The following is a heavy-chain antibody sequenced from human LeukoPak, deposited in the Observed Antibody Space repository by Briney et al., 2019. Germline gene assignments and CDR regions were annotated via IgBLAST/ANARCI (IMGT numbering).Heavy chain of an antibody. D-gene: IGHD4-11*01. V-gene: IGHV4-59*08. CDR2: IYYSGST. CDR1: GGSISSYY. J-gene: IGHJ3*02. Sequence: KPSETLSLTCTVSGGSISSYYWSWMRQPPGKGLEWIGYIYYSGSTNYNPSLKSRVTISVDTSKNQFSLKLSSVTAADTAVYYCALQGVDAFDIWGQGTMVTVSS. CDR3: ALQGVDAFDI.